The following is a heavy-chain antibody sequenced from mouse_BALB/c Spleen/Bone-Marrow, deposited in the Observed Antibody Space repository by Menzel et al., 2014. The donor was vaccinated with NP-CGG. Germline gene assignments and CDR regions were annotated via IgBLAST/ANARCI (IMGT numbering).Heavy chain of an antibody. CDR3: ARSAPWDGFAY. V-gene: IGHV1-7*01. D-gene: IGHD4-1*01. Sequence: VKLVESGAELAKPGASVKMSCKASGYTFTSYWMHWVKQRPGQGLEWIGYINPSTGYTEYNQKFKDKATSTADKSSSTAYIQLSGLTSEDSAVYYCARSAPWDGFAYWGQGTLVTVSA. CDR1: GYTFTSYW. CDR2: INPSTGYT. J-gene: IGHJ3*01.